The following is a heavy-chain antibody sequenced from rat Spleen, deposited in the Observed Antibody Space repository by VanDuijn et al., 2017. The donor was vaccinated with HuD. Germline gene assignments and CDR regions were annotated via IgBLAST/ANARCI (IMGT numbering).Heavy chain of an antibody. CDR1: GFTFSDYN. Sequence: EVQLVESGGGLVQPGRSLKLSCAASGFTFSDYNMAWVRQAPKKGLEWVAAITYDGGSTYYRDSMKGRFTISRDNAKSTLYLQMDSLRSEDTATYYCASSYSSYVFDYWGQGVMVTVSS. CDR2: ITYDGGST. V-gene: IGHV5-7*01. CDR3: ASSYSSYVFDY. D-gene: IGHD1-2*01. J-gene: IGHJ2*01.